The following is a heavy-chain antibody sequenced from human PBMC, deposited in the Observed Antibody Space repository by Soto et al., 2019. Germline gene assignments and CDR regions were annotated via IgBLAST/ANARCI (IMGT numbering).Heavy chain of an antibody. V-gene: IGHV4-59*08. J-gene: IGHJ5*02. CDR2: IYYSGST. CDR1: GDSISSYF. D-gene: IGHD3-10*01. Sequence: QVQLQESGPGLVKPSETLSLSCTVSGDSISSYFWSWIRQPPGKGLEWIGFIYYSGSTNYHQSHKSQVNRSIDTYKNKFSLKLSSVTAADTAFYSCARSAGNWFDPWGLGTLVTVSS. CDR3: ARSAGNWFDP.